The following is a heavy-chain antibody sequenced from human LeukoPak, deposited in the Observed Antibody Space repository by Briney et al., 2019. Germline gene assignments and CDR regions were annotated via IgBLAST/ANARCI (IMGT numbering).Heavy chain of an antibody. J-gene: IGHJ4*02. D-gene: IGHD3-22*01. CDR2: ISSSSTYI. Sequence: GGSPRLSCAASGFTFSSYSMNWVRQAPGKGLEWVSSISSSSTYIYYADSVKGRFTISRDNAKNSLYLQMNSLRAEDTAVYYCARLEYYYDSSEDPYFDYWGQGILVTVSS. V-gene: IGHV3-21*01. CDR1: GFTFSSYS. CDR3: ARLEYYYDSSEDPYFDY.